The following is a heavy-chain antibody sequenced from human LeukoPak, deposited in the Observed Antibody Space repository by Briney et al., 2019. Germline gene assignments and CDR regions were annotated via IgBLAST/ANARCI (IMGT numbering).Heavy chain of an antibody. D-gene: IGHD1-7*01. CDR1: GFTFTNYA. J-gene: IGHJ4*02. Sequence: GGSLRLSCAASGFTFTNYAMSWVRQAPGKGLEWVAVIWYDGSNKYYADSVKGRFTISRDNSKNTLYLQMNSLRAEDTAVYYCAKERLELRSLDYWGQGTLVTVSS. CDR2: IWYDGSNK. CDR3: AKERLELRSLDY. V-gene: IGHV3-33*06.